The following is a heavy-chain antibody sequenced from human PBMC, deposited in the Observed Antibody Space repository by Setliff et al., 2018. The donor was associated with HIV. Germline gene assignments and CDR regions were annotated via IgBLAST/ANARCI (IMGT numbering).Heavy chain of an antibody. Sequence: SETLSLTCSVSGDSLGSIANGNQFWGWIRQPAGKGLEWIGQIFMSGSTDYDPSFESRVTISLDMSKNQFFLDLTSVTAADTGVYYCVRAPVYCSGDCYPRYFDAWGQGTLVAVSS. CDR2: IFMSGST. CDR3: VRAPVYCSGDCYPRYFDA. V-gene: IGHV4-61*09. CDR1: GDSLGSIANGNQF. D-gene: IGHD2-21*01. J-gene: IGHJ5*02.